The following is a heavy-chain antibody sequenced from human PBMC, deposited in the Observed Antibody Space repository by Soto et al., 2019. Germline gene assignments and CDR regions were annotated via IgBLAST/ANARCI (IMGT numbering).Heavy chain of an antibody. D-gene: IGHD3-3*01. Sequence: GGSMRLWCAASGCTFRSYARRWVRHAQCKGLAWVSDISGSGNKTSYADSVKGRFTISRDNYKNTLYLQMNSLRAEDTAVYYCAKELYDFWSGRRTNNWFDPWGQVTMVTVS. CDR1: GCTFRSYA. CDR2: ISGSGNKT. J-gene: IGHJ5*01. CDR3: AKELYDFWSGRRTNNWFDP. V-gene: IGHV3-23*01.